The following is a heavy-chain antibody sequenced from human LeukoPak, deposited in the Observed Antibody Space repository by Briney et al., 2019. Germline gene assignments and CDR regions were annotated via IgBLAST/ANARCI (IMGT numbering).Heavy chain of an antibody. CDR3: ARAGYYYGSGSYYPGDWFDP. CDR1: GYTFTRYY. V-gene: IGHV1-2*02. D-gene: IGHD3-10*01. J-gene: IGHJ5*02. Sequence: ASVKVSCKASGYTFTRYYMHWVRQAPGQGREWMGWINPNSGGTNYAQKFQGRVTMTRDTSISTAYMELSRLRSDDTAVYYCARAGYYYGSGSYYPGDWFDPWGQGTLVTVSS. CDR2: INPNSGGT.